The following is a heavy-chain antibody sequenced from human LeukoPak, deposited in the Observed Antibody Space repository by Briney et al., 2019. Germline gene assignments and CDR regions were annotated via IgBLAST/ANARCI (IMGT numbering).Heavy chain of an antibody. J-gene: IGHJ3*02. V-gene: IGHV1-46*01. CDR1: GYTFTSYY. D-gene: IGHD3-16*01. CDR3: ARALHTFGDAFDI. CDR2: INPSGGST. Sequence: GASVKVSCKASGYTFTSYYMHWVRQAPGQGLEWMGIINPSGGSTSYAQKFQGRVTVTRDTSTSTVYMELSSLRSEDTAVYYCARALHTFGDAFDIWGQGTMVTVSS.